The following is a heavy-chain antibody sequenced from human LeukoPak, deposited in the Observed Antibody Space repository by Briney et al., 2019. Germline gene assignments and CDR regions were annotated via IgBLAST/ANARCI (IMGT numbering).Heavy chain of an antibody. CDR1: GFTFSSYG. CDR3: AKVLWFGELLSYFDY. J-gene: IGHJ4*02. Sequence: GGSLRLSCAASGFTFSSYGMHWVRQAPGKGLEWVSAISGSGGSTYYADSVKGRFTISRDNSKNTLYLQMNSLRAEDTAVYYCAKVLWFGELLSYFDYWGQGTLVTVSS. V-gene: IGHV3-23*01. CDR2: ISGSGGST. D-gene: IGHD3-10*01.